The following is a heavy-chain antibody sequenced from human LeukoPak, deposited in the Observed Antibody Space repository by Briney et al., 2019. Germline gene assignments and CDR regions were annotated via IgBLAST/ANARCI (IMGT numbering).Heavy chain of an antibody. V-gene: IGHV3-11*06. J-gene: IGHJ4*02. Sequence: GGSLRLSCAASGFTFSDYYMSWIRQAPGKGLEWVSYISSSSSYTNYADSVKVRFTISRDNAKNSLYLQMNSLRAEDTAVYYCAREAAYGSGSNNFDYWGQGTLVTVSS. D-gene: IGHD3-10*01. CDR2: ISSSSSYT. CDR1: GFTFSDYY. CDR3: AREAAYGSGSNNFDY.